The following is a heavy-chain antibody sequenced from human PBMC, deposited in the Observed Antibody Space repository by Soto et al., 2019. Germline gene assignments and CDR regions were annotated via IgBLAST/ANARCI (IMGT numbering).Heavy chain of an antibody. CDR2: IYHSGST. CDR1: GASINSGGYY. CDR3: ARDRMGSSPPRA. Sequence: SETLSLTCTVSGASINSGGYYWSWIRQLPGKGLEWIGYIYHSGSTNYNPSLKSRVSILVDTSKNQFSLKLTSVTAADTAVYFCARDRMGSSPPRAWGQGILVTVSS. V-gene: IGHV4-61*08. D-gene: IGHD6-6*01. J-gene: IGHJ5*02.